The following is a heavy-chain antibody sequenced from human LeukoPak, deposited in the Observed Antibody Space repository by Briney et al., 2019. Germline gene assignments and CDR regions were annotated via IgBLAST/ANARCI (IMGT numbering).Heavy chain of an antibody. CDR1: GGSISSGGYY. J-gene: IGHJ2*01. V-gene: IGHV4-30-2*01. D-gene: IGHD2-2*01. CDR3: ARAYCSSSTCSAVGYFDL. Sequence: PSETLSLTCTVSGGSISSGGYYWSWIRQPPGKGLEWIGYIYHSGSTYYNPSLKSRVTISVDRSKNQFSLKLSSVTAADTAVYYCARAYCSSSTCSAVGYFDLWGRGTLVTVSS. CDR2: IYHSGST.